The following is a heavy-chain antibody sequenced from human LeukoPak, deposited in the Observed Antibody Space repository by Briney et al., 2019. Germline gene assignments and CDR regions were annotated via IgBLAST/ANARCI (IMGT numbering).Heavy chain of an antibody. CDR2: IKEDGSEK. Sequence: QSGGSLRLSCAASGFTFSSFWMSWVRQAPGEGLEWVANIKEDGSEKYYVDSVKGRFTISRDNAENSLYLQMNSLRVEDTTVYYCARDRVFWRQYEFRAFDIWGQGTMVTVSS. J-gene: IGHJ3*02. D-gene: IGHD3-3*01. V-gene: IGHV3-7*01. CDR3: ARDRVFWRQYEFRAFDI. CDR1: GFTFSSFW.